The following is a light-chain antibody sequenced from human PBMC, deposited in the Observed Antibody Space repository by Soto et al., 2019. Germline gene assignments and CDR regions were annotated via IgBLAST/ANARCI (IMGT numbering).Light chain of an antibody. J-gene: IGKJ1*01. CDR3: QHYNSHSEA. CDR1: QTISSW. CDR2: KAS. Sequence: DIQMTQSPSTLSGSVGDRVTITCRPSQTISSWLTWYQQKPGKAPKLLIYKASTLKSGVPSRFSGSGSRTEFTLTISRLQPDDFATYYCQHYNSHSEAFGQGTKV. V-gene: IGKV1-5*03.